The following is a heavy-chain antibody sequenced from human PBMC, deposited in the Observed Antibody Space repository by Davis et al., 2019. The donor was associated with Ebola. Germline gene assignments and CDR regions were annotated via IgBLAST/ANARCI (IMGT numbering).Heavy chain of an antibody. J-gene: IGHJ4*02. CDR2: MNPNSGNT. D-gene: IGHD3/OR15-3a*01. CDR1: GYTFTSYA. CDR3: ARDFGTIQDY. V-gene: IGHV1-8*02. Sequence: ASVKVSCKASGYTFTSYAMHWVRQATGQGLEWMGWMNPNSGNTGYAQKFQGRVTMTRNTSISTAYMELSSLRSDDTAVYYCARDFGTIQDYWGQGTLVTVSS.